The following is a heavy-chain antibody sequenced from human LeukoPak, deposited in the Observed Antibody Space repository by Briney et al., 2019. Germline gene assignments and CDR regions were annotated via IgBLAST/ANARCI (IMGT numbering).Heavy chain of an antibody. J-gene: IGHJ4*02. V-gene: IGHV4-4*07. D-gene: IGHD3-16*02. CDR3: ARDYKPSWGNYRGPSFFDY. CDR2: IYTSGST. Sequence: SETLSLTCTVPGGSISSYYWSWIRQPAGKGLEWIGRIYTSGSTNHNPSLKSRVTMSVDTSNNQFSLKLSSVTAADTAVYYCARDYKPSWGNYRGPSFFDYWGQGALVTVSS. CDR1: GGSISSYY.